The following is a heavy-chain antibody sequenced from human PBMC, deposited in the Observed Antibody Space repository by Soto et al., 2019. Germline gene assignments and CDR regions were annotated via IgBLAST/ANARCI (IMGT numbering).Heavy chain of an antibody. D-gene: IGHD1-20*01. CDR2: IYHSGST. Sequence: LSLTCAVSGGSISSGGYSWSWIRQPPGKGLEWIGYIYHSGSTYYNPSLKSRVTISVDRSKNPFSLKLNSVTAADTAAYYCARARPSITAPNYFEYWGERTLGTVSS. CDR3: ARARPSITAPNYFEY. V-gene: IGHV4-30-2*01. J-gene: IGHJ4*02. CDR1: GGSISSGGYS.